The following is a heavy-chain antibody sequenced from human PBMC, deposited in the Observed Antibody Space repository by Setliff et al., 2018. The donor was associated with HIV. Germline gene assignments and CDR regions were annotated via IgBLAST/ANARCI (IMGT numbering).Heavy chain of an antibody. V-gene: IGHV4-38-2*01. CDR2: IYYSGST. J-gene: IGHJ6*03. CDR1: GYSIGSGYY. CDR3: ACGAAAGTDYYYYYYMDV. D-gene: IGHD6-13*01. Sequence: SETLSLTCVVSGYSIGSGYYWGWIRQTPGKWLEWIGSIYYSGSTYYNPSLKSRVTISVDTSKNQFSLKLSSVTAADTAVYYCACGAAAGTDYYYYYYMDVWGKGTTVTVSS.